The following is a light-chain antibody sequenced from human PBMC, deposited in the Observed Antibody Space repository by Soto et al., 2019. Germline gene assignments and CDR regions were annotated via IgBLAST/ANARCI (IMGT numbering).Light chain of an antibody. CDR1: HIFLYSSNNKNY. V-gene: IGKV4-1*01. CDR2: WAS. Sequence: IVMTQSPDSLAVSLGERSTINCNSSHIFLYSSNNKNYLAWYQQKPGQPPKLLIYWASTRESGVPDRFSGSGSGTDFTLTISSLQAEDVAVYYCQQYYSTPITFGQGTRLEIK. J-gene: IGKJ5*01. CDR3: QQYYSTPIT.